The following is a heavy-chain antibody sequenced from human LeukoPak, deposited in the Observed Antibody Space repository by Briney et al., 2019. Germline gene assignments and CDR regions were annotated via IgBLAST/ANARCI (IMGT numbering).Heavy chain of an antibody. CDR3: ARVFSGRYFDWLQSGYYYYYMDV. V-gene: IGHV4-39*07. Sequence: SETLSLTCTVSGGSISSSSYYWGWIRQPPGKGLEWIGSIYYSGSTYYNPSLKSRVTISVDTSKNQFSLKLSSVTAADPAVYYCARVFSGRYFDWLQSGYYYYYMDVWGKGTTVTISS. D-gene: IGHD3-9*01. CDR2: IYYSGST. CDR1: GGSISSSSYY. J-gene: IGHJ6*03.